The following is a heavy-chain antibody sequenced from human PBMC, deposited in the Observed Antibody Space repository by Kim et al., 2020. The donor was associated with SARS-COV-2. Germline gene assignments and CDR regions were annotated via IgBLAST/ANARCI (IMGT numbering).Heavy chain of an antibody. Sequence: GGSLRLSCAASGFTFSSYWMHWVRQAPGKGLVWVSRIYSDGSGTRYADSVKGRFTISRDNAKNTLYLQMNSLRAEDTALYYCARRAVDSIGTYYFDFWGQGTLVTVSS. D-gene: IGHD3-22*01. V-gene: IGHV3-74*01. CDR1: GFTFSSYW. CDR3: ARRAVDSIGTYYFDF. J-gene: IGHJ4*02. CDR2: IYSDGSGT.